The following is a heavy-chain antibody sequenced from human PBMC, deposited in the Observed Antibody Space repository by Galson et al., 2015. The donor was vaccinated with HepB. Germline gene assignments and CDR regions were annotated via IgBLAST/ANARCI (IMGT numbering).Heavy chain of an antibody. Sequence: QSGAAVKKPWESLKIACKGSGSSCPTYWIGWVRQMPGKVQEWMSIVYPGDADTRYSPSFQRQLTISADKSITTAYLQWSSLEASDTVTYYCARQTYVDYAPIDYWGQGTLVTVSS. J-gene: IGHJ4*02. CDR3: ARQTYVDYAPIDY. D-gene: IGHD4-17*01. CDR1: GSSCPTYW. V-gene: IGHV5-51*01. CDR2: VYPGDADT.